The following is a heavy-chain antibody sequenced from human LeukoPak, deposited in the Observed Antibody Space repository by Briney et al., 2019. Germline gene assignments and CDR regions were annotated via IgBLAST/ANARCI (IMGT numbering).Heavy chain of an antibody. V-gene: IGHV4-38-2*02. D-gene: IGHD3-10*01. CDR2: LYHIASP. CDR1: GYSISSGYY. CDR3: ARRYYYNLGSFPFDF. Sequence: SETLSLTCTVSGYSISSGYYWGGIRRPPGKGREGITSLYHIASPFYNLSPKSPVTLSVAPSKNQFSLKLSSVTAADTAVYYCARRYYYNLGSFPFDFWGQGTLVTVSS. J-gene: IGHJ4*02.